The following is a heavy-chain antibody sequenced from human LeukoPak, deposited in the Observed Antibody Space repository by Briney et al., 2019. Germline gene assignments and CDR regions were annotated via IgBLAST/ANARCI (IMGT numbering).Heavy chain of an antibody. CDR2: IYYSGSA. J-gene: IGHJ6*02. V-gene: IGHV4-59*01. CDR3: AREILGYGMDV. CDR1: GGSISSYY. D-gene: IGHD3-16*01. Sequence: SETLSLTRTVSGGSISSYYWSWIRQPPGKGLEWIGYIYYSGSANYNPSLKSRVTISGDTSKNQFSLKLTSVTAADTAVYYCAREILGYGMDVWGQGTTVTVSS.